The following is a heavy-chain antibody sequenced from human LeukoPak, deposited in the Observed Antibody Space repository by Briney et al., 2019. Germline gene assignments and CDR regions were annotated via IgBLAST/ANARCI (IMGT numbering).Heavy chain of an antibody. Sequence: PSETLSLTCVVYGGSFSGYYWSWIRQPPGKGLEWIGEINHSGSTNYNPSLKSRVTISVDTSKNQFSLKLSSVTAADTAVYYCARGGVWFGKDWGQGTLVTVSS. D-gene: IGHD3-10*01. CDR2: INHSGST. CDR1: GGSFSGYY. J-gene: IGHJ4*02. CDR3: ARGGVWFGKD. V-gene: IGHV4-34*01.